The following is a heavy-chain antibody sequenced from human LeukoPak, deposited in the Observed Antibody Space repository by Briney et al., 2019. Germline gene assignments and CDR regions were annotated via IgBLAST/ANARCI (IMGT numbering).Heavy chain of an antibody. CDR3: AKDRGSYRHFDY. V-gene: IGHV3-30*02. CDR2: IRYDGSNK. Sequence: GGSLRLSCAASGFTFSSYGMHWVRQAPGKGLEWVAFIRYDGSNKYYADSVKGRFTISTDNSKNTLYLQMNSLRAEDTAVYYCAKDRGSYRHFDYWGQGTLVTVSS. J-gene: IGHJ4*02. D-gene: IGHD1-26*01. CDR1: GFTFSSYG.